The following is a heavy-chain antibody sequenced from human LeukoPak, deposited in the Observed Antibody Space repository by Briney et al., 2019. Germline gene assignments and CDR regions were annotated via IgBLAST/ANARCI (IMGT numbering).Heavy chain of an antibody. V-gene: IGHV3-30*03. D-gene: IGHD3-16*02. CDR1: GFTFSSYW. CDR3: ARDRDSYRLDY. Sequence: PGGSLRLSCAASGFTFSSYWMHWVRQAPGKGLEWVAGVANDGSRTHYADSVKGRFTNSRDNPKNTLSLQMNSLGAQDTAVYYCARDRDSYRLDYWGQGTLVTVSS. CDR2: VANDGSRT. J-gene: IGHJ4*02.